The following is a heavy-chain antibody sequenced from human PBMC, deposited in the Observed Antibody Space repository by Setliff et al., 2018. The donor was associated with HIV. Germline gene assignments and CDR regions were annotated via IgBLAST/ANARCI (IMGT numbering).Heavy chain of an antibody. D-gene: IGHD2-21*01. Sequence: PGGSLRLSCAASGFSFSDFWMHWVRQAPGKGLEWVSISYTDDSNTYYAESVKGRFTISRDNSKNTLYLQMNSLRAEDTAVYYCAKHFLLWSNAFHIWGQGTMVTVSS. J-gene: IGHJ3*02. V-gene: IGHV3-23*03. CDR1: GFSFSDFW. CDR3: AKHFLLWSNAFHI. CDR2: SYTDDSNT.